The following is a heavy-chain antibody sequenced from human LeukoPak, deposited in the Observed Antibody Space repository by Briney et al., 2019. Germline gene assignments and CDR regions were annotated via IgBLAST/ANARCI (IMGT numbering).Heavy chain of an antibody. D-gene: IGHD5-24*01. V-gene: IGHV4-59*08. Sequence: ETLSLTCSVSGGSMSDNSWRTYSWSWIRQSPGRGLEWIGYIFYTGSTNYNSSLVSRLTMSIDTSKNQFSLSLNSVTAADTAVYCCARGDDSFDYWGQGTLVTVSS. CDR1: GGSMSDNSWRTYS. J-gene: IGHJ4*02. CDR3: ARGDDSFDY. CDR2: IFYTGST.